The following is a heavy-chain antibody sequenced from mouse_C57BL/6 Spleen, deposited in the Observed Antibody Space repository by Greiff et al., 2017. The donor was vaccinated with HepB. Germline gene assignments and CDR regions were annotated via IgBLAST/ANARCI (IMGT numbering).Heavy chain of an antibody. CDR2: ISDGGSYT. CDR3: AREGDLDYFDY. V-gene: IGHV5-4*01. Sequence: DVHLVESGGGLVKPGGSLKLSCAASGFTFSSYAMSWVRQTPEKRLEWVATISDGGSYTYYPDNVKGRFTISRDNAKNNLYLQMSHLKSEDTAMYYCAREGDLDYFDYWGQGTTLTVSS. J-gene: IGHJ2*01. CDR1: GFTFSSYA.